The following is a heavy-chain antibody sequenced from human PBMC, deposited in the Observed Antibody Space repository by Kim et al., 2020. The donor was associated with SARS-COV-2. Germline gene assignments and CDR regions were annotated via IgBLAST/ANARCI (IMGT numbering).Heavy chain of an antibody. J-gene: IGHJ4*02. CDR3: VKDLGDY. V-gene: IGHV3-64D*06. Sequence: NGRSTNYADSVKGRFTISRDNSKNTLYLQMSSLRTEDTAVYFCVKDLGDYWGQGTLVTVSS. CDR2: NGRST.